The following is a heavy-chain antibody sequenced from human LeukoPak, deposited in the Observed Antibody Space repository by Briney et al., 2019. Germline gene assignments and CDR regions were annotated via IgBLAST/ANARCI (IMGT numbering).Heavy chain of an antibody. CDR3: AKGSRGSYDY. J-gene: IGHJ4*02. V-gene: IGHV3-23*01. CDR2: ITDSGIST. D-gene: IGHD1-26*01. CDR1: GFTFNSYA. Sequence: GGSLRLSCAASGFTFNSYAIAWVRQAPEKGLEWVLSITDSGISTYYADSVKGRFTISRDNSKNTLYLQMNSLRAEDTAVYYCAKGSRGSYDYWGQGTLVTVSS.